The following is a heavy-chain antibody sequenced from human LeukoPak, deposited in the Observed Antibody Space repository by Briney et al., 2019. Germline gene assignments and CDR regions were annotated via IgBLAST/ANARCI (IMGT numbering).Heavy chain of an antibody. CDR1: GFTLSSYA. CDR3: AKDLGGKPYYYYGMDV. CDR2: ISGGGGST. V-gene: IGHV3-23*01. J-gene: IGHJ6*02. Sequence: PGGSLRLSCAASGFTLSSYAMSWVRQAPGKGLEWVSAISGGGGSTYYADSVKGLFTISRDNSKNTLYLQMNSLRAEDTAVYYCAKDLGGKPYYYYGMDVWGQGTTVTVSS.